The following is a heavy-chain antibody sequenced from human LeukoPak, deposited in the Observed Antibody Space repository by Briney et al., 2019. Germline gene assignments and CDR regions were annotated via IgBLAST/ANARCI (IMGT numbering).Heavy chain of an antibody. CDR1: GFTFSSYE. V-gene: IGHV3-48*03. J-gene: IGHJ4*02. D-gene: IGHD3-22*01. CDR3: AGDRPRGYDSSGYCDY. Sequence: PGGSLRLSCAASGFTFSSYEMNWVRQAPGKGLEWVSYISSSGSTIYYADSVKGRFTISRDNAKNSLYLQMNSLRAEDTAVYYCAGDRPRGYDSSGYCDYWGQGTLVTVSS. CDR2: ISSSGSTI.